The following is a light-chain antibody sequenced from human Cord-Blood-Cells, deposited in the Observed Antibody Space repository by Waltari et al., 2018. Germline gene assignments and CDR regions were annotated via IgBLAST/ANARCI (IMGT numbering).Light chain of an antibody. V-gene: IGLV2-8*01. CDR3: SSYAGSNNYV. CDR2: EVS. Sequence: SALTQPPSASGSPGQSVTISCTGTSSDVGGYNYASWYPQHPGKAPKRMIYEVSKRLSAVPDRFSGSKSGNTASLTVSGLQAEDEADYYCSSYAGSNNYVFGTGTKVTVL. CDR1: SSDVGGYNY. J-gene: IGLJ1*01.